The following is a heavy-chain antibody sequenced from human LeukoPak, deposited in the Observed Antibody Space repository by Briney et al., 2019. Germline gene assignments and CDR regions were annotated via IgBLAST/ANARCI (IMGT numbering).Heavy chain of an antibody. D-gene: IGHD2-2*01. Sequence: GGSLRLSCAASGFTFSSYGMHWVRQAPGKRLEWVAFIRYDGSNKYYADSVKGRFTISRDNSKNTLYLQMNSLRAEDTAVYYCARYYCSTTSCYGRYFDYWGQGTLVTVSS. CDR3: ARYYCSTTSCYGRYFDY. CDR1: GFTFSSYG. V-gene: IGHV3-30*02. J-gene: IGHJ4*02. CDR2: IRYDGSNK.